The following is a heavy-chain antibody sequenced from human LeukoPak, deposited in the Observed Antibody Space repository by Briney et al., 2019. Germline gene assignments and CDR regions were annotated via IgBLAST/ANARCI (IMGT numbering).Heavy chain of an antibody. CDR1: GGSFSGYY. J-gene: IGHJ4*02. V-gene: IGHV4-34*01. CDR3: ARDNLYSYCSSTSCQYYFDY. D-gene: IGHD2-2*01. CDR2: INHSGST. Sequence: PSETLSLTYAVYGGSFSGYYWSWIRQPPGKGLEWIGEINHSGSTNYNPSLKSRVTISVDTSKNQFSLKLSSVTAADTAVYYCARDNLYSYCSSTSCQYYFDYWGQGTLVTVSS.